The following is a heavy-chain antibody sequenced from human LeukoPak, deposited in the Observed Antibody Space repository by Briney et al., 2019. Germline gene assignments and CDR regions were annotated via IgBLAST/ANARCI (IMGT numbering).Heavy chain of an antibody. V-gene: IGHV1-69*13. J-gene: IGHJ4*02. Sequence: GASVKVSCKASGGTFSSYAISWVRQAPGQGLEWMGGIIPIFGTANYAQKFQGKATITADESTSTAYMELSSLRSEDTAVYYCAGGLWYDSSGYYFDYWGQGTLVTVSS. CDR1: GGTFSSYA. CDR2: IIPIFGTA. CDR3: AGGLWYDSSGYYFDY. D-gene: IGHD3-22*01.